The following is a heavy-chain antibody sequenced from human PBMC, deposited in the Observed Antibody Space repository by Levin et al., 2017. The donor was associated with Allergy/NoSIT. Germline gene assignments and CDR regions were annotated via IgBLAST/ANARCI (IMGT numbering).Heavy chain of an antibody. CDR1: GGSISSYY. CDR2: IYYSGST. Sequence: SETLSLTCTVSGGSISSYYWSWIRQPPGKGLEWIGYIYYSGSTNYNPSLKSRLTISVDTSKNQFSLKLSSVTAADTAVYYCARMFTRYSRGWDHFDYWGQGTLVTVSA. J-gene: IGHJ4*02. V-gene: IGHV4-59*01. D-gene: IGHD6-19*01. CDR3: ARMFTRYSRGWDHFDY.